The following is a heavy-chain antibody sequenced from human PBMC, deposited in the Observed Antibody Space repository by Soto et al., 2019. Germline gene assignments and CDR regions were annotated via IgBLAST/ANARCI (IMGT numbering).Heavy chain of an antibody. V-gene: IGHV3-30*18. D-gene: IGHD3-10*01. CDR3: AKDLTMFRGLLLASY. Sequence: QVQLVESGGGVVQPGRSLRLSCAASGFTFSSYGMHWVRQAPGKGLEWVAVISYDGSNKYYADSVKGRFTISRDNSKNTLNLQMNSLRAEDTAVYYCAKDLTMFRGLLLASYWGQGTLVTVSS. CDR2: ISYDGSNK. CDR1: GFTFSSYG. J-gene: IGHJ4*02.